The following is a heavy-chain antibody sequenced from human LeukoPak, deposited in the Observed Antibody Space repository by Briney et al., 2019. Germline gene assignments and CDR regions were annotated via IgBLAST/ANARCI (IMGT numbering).Heavy chain of an antibody. D-gene: IGHD4-11*01. Sequence: ASVKVSCKASGYIFTSYYIHWVRQAPGQGLEWMGMITPSGGDATYAQKFQGRVAMTRDMSTTTVYMQLSSLRSEDTAVYYCARDLTVTTRVPYWWGQGTLVTVSS. V-gene: IGHV1-46*01. CDR3: ARDLTVTTRVPYW. J-gene: IGHJ4*02. CDR2: ITPSGGDA. CDR1: GYIFTSYY.